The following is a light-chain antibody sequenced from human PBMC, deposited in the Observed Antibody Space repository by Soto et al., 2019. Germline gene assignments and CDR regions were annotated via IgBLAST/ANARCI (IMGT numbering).Light chain of an antibody. CDR2: EVS. Sequence: QSALTQPASVSGSPGQSITISCTGTSSDVGDYNYVSWYQQHPGKAPKLMIYEVSNRPSGVSNRFSGSKSGNTASLTISGLQAEDEADYYCSSYKSRSTPYVFGTGTKLTVL. J-gene: IGLJ1*01. CDR1: SSDVGDYNY. V-gene: IGLV2-14*01. CDR3: SSYKSRSTPYV.